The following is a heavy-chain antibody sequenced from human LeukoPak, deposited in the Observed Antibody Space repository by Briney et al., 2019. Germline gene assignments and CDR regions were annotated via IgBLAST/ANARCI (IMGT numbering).Heavy chain of an antibody. CDR1: GGSIISGSYY. CDR2: IYTSGST. Sequence: SETLSLTCTVSGGSIISGSYYWNWIRQPAGKGLEWIGRIYTSGSTNYNPSLKNRVSISVDTSKNQLSLKLTSVTAADTAVYHCARETSVTTPFDNWGQGTLVTVSS. D-gene: IGHD4-17*01. J-gene: IGHJ4*02. V-gene: IGHV4-61*02. CDR3: ARETSVTTPFDN.